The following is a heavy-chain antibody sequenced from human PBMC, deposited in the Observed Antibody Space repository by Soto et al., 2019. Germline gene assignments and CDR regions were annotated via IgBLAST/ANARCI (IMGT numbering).Heavy chain of an antibody. CDR3: ARSTSPSTGTLPYYYYGMDV. V-gene: IGHV1-3*05. D-gene: IGHD4-17*01. J-gene: IGHJ6*02. CDR1: GYTFTDYA. Sequence: QVKLVQSGAEEKKPGASVKVSCKASGYTFTDYAIHWVRQAPGQRLEWMGWINAGNGKTKCSQKFHGRVTIPRDTPATTAHMELRRLTSEDTSVYYCARSTSPSTGTLPYYYYGMDVWGQGTTFTVSS. CDR2: INAGNGKT.